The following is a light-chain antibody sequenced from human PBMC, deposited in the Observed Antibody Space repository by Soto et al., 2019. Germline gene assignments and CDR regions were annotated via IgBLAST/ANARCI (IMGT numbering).Light chain of an antibody. CDR3: VLYMGSGISI. V-gene: IGLV8-61*01. CDR2: STN. Sequence: QTVVTQEPSFSVSPGETVTLTCGLSSGSVSTSYYPTWIQQTPGHTPRTLIHSTNTRSSGVPDRFSGSILGNKAALTITGAQADDESDYYCVLYMGSGISIFGGGTKVTVL. CDR1: SGSVSTSYY. J-gene: IGLJ2*01.